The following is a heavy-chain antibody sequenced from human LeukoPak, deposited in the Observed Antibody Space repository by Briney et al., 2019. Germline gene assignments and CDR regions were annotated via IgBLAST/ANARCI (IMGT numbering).Heavy chain of an antibody. D-gene: IGHD5-24*01. CDR1: GFTFRKYA. V-gene: IGHV3-23*01. CDR3: ARSEPGDGYNFDY. CDR2: ISGSGGST. Sequence: GGSLRLSCAASGFTFRKYAMSWVRQAPGKGLEWVSTISGSGGSTYYADSVKGRFTISRDNAKNSLYLQMNSLRAEDTAVYYCARSEPGDGYNFDYWGQGTLVTVSS. J-gene: IGHJ4*02.